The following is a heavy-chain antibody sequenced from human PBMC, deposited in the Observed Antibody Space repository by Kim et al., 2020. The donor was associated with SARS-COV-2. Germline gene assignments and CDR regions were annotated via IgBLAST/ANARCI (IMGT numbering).Heavy chain of an antibody. J-gene: IGHJ4*02. D-gene: IGHD1-1*01. CDR3: AKDVMPTRTYYFDY. V-gene: IGHV3-9*01. Sequence: ADSVKGQFTISRDNAKNSLYLQMNSLRAEDTALYYCAKDVMPTRTYYFDYWGQGTLVTVSS.